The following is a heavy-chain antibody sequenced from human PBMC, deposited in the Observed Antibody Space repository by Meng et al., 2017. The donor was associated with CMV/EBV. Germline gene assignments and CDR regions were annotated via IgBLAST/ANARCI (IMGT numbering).Heavy chain of an antibody. J-gene: IGHJ6*02. V-gene: IGHV4-34*01. CDR3: ARGKTTVIRNYYYGMDV. CDR2: INHRGST. CDR1: GGPFCGYY. Sequence: LLCAVYGGPFCGYYWSWTRQPPGKGLECIGEINHRGSTNYNPSLKSRVTISVDKSKNQFSLKLSSVTAADTAVYYCARGKTTVIRNYYYGMDVWGQGTTVTVSS. D-gene: IGHD4-11*01.